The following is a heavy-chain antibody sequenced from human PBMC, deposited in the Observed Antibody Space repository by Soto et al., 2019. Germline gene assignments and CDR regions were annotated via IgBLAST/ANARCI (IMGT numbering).Heavy chain of an antibody. Sequence: PSETLSLTCTVSGGSISSYYWSWIRQPPGKGLEWIGYIYYSGSTNYNPSLKSRVTISVDTSKNQFSLKLSSVTAADTAVYYCARAPPRGTMIRYRQHAFDIWGQGTMVTVS. CDR1: GGSISSYY. D-gene: IGHD3-22*01. V-gene: IGHV4-59*01. CDR2: IYYSGST. CDR3: ARAPPRGTMIRYRQHAFDI. J-gene: IGHJ3*02.